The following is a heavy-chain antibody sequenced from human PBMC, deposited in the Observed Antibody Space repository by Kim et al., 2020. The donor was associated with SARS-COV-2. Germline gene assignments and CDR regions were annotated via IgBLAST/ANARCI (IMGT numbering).Heavy chain of an antibody. CDR1: GYTFTGYY. Sequence: ASVKVSCKASGYTFTGYYMHWVRQAPGQGLEWMGWINPNSGGTNYAQKFQGWVTMTRDTSISTAYMELSRLRSDDTAVYYCARDPSGYSGYDLYFDLWGRGTLVTVSS. V-gene: IGHV1-2*04. J-gene: IGHJ2*01. CDR2: INPNSGGT. D-gene: IGHD5-12*01. CDR3: ARDPSGYSGYDLYFDL.